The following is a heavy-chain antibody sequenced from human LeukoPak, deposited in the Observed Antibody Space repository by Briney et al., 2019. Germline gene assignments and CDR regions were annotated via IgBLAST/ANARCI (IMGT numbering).Heavy chain of an antibody. V-gene: IGHV3-11*01. Sequence: PGGSLRLSCAASGFTFSDYYMSWIRQAPGKGLEWVSYISSSGSTIYYADSVKGRFTISRDNAKNSLYLQMNSLRAEDTAVYYCARDLSLGSRGGVVIPYFDYWGQGTLVTVSS. D-gene: IGHD3-3*01. J-gene: IGHJ4*02. CDR2: ISSSGSTI. CDR3: ARDLSLGSRGGVVIPYFDY. CDR1: GFTFSDYY.